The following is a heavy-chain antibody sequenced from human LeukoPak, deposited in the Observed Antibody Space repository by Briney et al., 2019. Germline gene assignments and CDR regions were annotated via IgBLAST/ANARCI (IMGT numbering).Heavy chain of an antibody. Sequence: SQTLSLTCAISGDSVSSNSAAWNWIRQSPSRGLEWLGRTYYRSKWYNDYAVSVKSRITINPDTSKNQFSLQLNPVTPEDTAVYYCARVHYYDSSGYSLFDYWGQGTLVTVSS. J-gene: IGHJ4*02. CDR3: ARVHYYDSSGYSLFDY. CDR1: GDSVSSNSAA. V-gene: IGHV6-1*01. D-gene: IGHD3-22*01. CDR2: TYYRSKWYN.